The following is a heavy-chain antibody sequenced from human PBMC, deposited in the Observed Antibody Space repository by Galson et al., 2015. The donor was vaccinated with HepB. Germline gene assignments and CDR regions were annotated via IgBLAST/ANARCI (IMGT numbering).Heavy chain of an antibody. D-gene: IGHD3-10*01. V-gene: IGHV1-18*04. CDR3: ARASFYFGSQTYSLDF. CDR1: GYTFTSHI. J-gene: IGHJ4*02. CDR2: INLYNGKT. Sequence: SVKVSCKASGYTFTSHIITWVRQAPGQGPEWMGWINLYNGKTNCAPKLQGRVNMTTDTPTSTAYLELRSLRSDDTAVYYCARASFYFGSQTYSLDFWGQGILVTVSS.